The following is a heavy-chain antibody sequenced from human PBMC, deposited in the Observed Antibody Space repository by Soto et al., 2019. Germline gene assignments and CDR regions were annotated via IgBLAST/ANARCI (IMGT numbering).Heavy chain of an antibody. D-gene: IGHD4-17*01. Sequence: QLHLQGSGPGLVKPSQTLSLACTVSGDTTSSADFFWSWLRQPPGEGLEWIGYVYFSGFTQSNPSLKSRLSMSVDTSKNQVSLKLSSVTAADTAVYYCARIRSTYGDYFDSWGQGTLVTVSS. CDR1: GDTTSSADFF. CDR3: ARIRSTYGDYFDS. J-gene: IGHJ4*02. V-gene: IGHV4-30-4*01. CDR2: VYFSGFT.